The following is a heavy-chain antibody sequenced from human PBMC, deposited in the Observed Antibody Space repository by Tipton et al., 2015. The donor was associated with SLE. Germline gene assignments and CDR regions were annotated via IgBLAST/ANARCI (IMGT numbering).Heavy chain of an antibody. CDR2: ISGSGGST. CDR3: AKPTTGYYRI. Sequence: SLRLSCAASGFTVSSNYMTWVRQAPGKGLEWVSAISGSGGSTYYADSVKGRFTISRDNSKNTLYLQMNSLRAEDTAVYYCAKPTTGYYRIWGQGTMVTVSS. D-gene: IGHD4-17*01. V-gene: IGHV3-23*01. J-gene: IGHJ3*02. CDR1: GFTVSSNY.